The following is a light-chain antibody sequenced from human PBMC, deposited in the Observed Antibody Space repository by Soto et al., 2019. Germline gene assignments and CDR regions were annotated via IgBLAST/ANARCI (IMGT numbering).Light chain of an antibody. CDR2: KAS. CDR1: ESISDW. Sequence: DIQMTQSPSTLSASIGDRVTITCRASESISDWLAWYQQKPGQAPKLLIYKASSLESGVPSRFSGSGSGTDFTLTISSLQPDDFATYYCQQYNNYSTFGQGTKVEIK. V-gene: IGKV1-5*03. J-gene: IGKJ1*01. CDR3: QQYNNYST.